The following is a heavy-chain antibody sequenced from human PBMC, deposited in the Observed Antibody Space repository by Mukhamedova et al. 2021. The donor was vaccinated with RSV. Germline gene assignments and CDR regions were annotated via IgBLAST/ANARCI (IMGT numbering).Heavy chain of an antibody. V-gene: IGHV3-7*03. D-gene: IGHD3-3*01. J-gene: IGHJ4*02. Sequence: VRQAPGKGLEWVANIKQDGSEKYYVDSVKGRFTISRDNAKNSLYLQMNSLRAEDTAVYYCARDFTYYDFWSGYYMGDWGPGTLV. CDR3: ARDFTYYDFWSGYYMGD. CDR2: IKQDGSEK.